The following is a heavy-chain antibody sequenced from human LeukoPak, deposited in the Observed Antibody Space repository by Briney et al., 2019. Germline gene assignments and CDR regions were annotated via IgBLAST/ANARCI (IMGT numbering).Heavy chain of an antibody. CDR2: IYYSGST. D-gene: IGHD6-19*01. CDR3: ARRAPGVAVAGTAHFEY. CDR1: GGSISSYY. J-gene: IGHJ4*02. V-gene: IGHV4-59*08. Sequence: SETLSPACTVSGGSISSYYWGWIRQPPGKGLEWIGYIYYSGSTNYNPSLKSRVTISVDTSKNQFSLKLSSVTAADTAVYYCARRAPGVAVAGTAHFEYWGQGTLVTVSS.